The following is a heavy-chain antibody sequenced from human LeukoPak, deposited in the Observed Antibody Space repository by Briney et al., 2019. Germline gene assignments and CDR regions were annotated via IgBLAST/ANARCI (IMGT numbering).Heavy chain of an antibody. J-gene: IGHJ5*02. D-gene: IGHD3-10*01. CDR2: VKSDGSTT. CDR3: ARGELFP. Sequence: PGGSLRLSCAASGFTFSNYWMHWVRQAPGKGLVWVSRVKSDGSTTAYADSVKGRFTISRDNAKNSLYLQMNSLRAEDTAVYYCARGELFPWGQGTLVTVSS. V-gene: IGHV3-74*01. CDR1: GFTFSNYW.